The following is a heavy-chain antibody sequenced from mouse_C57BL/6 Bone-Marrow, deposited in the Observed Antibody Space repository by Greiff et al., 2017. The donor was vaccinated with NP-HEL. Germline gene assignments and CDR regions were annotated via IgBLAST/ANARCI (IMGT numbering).Heavy chain of an antibody. CDR1: GFTFSDYG. J-gene: IGHJ1*03. D-gene: IGHD1-1*01. V-gene: IGHV5-17*01. Sequence: EVHLVESGGGLVKPGGSLKLSCEASGFTFSDYGMHWVRQAPEQGLEWVAYISSGSSTIYYADTVKGRFTISRDNAKNTLFLQMTSLRSEDTDMYYCERVYYGSSYDWYFDVWGTGTTVTVSS. CDR3: ERVYYGSSYDWYFDV. CDR2: ISSGSSTI.